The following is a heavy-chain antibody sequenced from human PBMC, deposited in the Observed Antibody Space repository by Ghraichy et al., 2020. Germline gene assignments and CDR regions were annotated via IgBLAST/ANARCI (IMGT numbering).Heavy chain of an antibody. D-gene: IGHD4/OR15-4a*01. CDR3: ASITREGAFDF. J-gene: IGHJ5*01. V-gene: IGHV4-34*08. CDR1: GATLSEYY. CDR2: IDHRGGT. Sequence: ESLNISCDVSGATLSEYYFTWIRQPPGKALEWIGEIDHRGGTDYNPSLQSRVSISVDTSQNQLSLKLRSVTAADTSVYYCASITREGAFDFWGHGSLVTVSS.